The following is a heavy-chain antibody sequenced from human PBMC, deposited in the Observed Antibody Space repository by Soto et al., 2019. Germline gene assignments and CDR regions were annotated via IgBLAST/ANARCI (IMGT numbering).Heavy chain of an antibody. D-gene: IGHD3-10*01. Sequence: ASVKVSCKASGYTFTSYAMHWVRQAPGQRLEWMGWINAGNGNTKYSQKFQGRVTITRDTSASTAYMELSRLRSDDTAVYYCARVKHYYGSGSKSHWFDPWGQGTLVTVSS. CDR2: INAGNGNT. CDR1: GYTFTSYA. V-gene: IGHV1-3*01. CDR3: ARVKHYYGSGSKSHWFDP. J-gene: IGHJ5*02.